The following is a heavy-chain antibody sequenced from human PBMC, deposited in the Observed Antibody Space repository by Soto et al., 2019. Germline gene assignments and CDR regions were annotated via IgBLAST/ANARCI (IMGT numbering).Heavy chain of an antibody. CDR3: ARHVGYWSSTSCHLHFDY. J-gene: IGHJ4*02. CDR2: IYYSGST. Sequence: QVQLQESGPGLVKPSETLSLTCTVSGGSISSYYWSWIRQPPGKGLEWIGYIYYSGSTNYNPSLKSRVTISVDTSKNRFSLKLSSVTAADTAVYYCARHVGYWSSTSCHLHFDYWGQGTLVTVSS. CDR1: GGSISSYY. D-gene: IGHD2-2*01. V-gene: IGHV4-59*08.